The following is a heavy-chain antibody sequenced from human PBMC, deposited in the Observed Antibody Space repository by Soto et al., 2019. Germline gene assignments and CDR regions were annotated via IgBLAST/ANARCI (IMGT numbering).Heavy chain of an antibody. J-gene: IGHJ4*02. CDR1: GFTFSGSA. V-gene: IGHV3-73*02. D-gene: IGHD6-19*01. CDR2: IRSKANSYAT. Sequence: EVQLVESGGGLVQPGGSLKLSCAASGFTFSGSAMHWVRQASGKGLEWVGRIRSKANSYATAYAASVKGRFTISRDDSXXTAYLQMNSLKTEDTAVYYCTTAPLSVAGTDFFDYWGQGTLVTVSS. CDR3: TTAPLSVAGTDFFDY.